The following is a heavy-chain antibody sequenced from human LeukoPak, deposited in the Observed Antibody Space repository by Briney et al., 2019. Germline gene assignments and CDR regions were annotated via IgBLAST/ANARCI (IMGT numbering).Heavy chain of an antibody. D-gene: IGHD5-24*01. V-gene: IGHV4-59*01. CDR3: ARAREYYFDY. J-gene: IGHJ4*02. CDR1: GGSFSNYY. Sequence: SETLSLTCTVSGGSFSNYYWSWIRQPPGKGLEWIGRIYSSGSTNYNPSLKSRVTILVDTSKNQFSLKLNSVTAADTAVYYCARAREYYFDYWGQGTLVTVSS. CDR2: IYSSGST.